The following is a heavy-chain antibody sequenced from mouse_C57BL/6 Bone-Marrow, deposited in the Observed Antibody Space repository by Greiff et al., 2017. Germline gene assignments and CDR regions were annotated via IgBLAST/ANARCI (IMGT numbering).Heavy chain of an antibody. D-gene: IGHD1-1*01. CDR1: GYTFTSYW. CDR2: IDPSDSYT. CDR3: TRTSLYDYGSSFYAMDY. Sequence: QVQLQQPGAELVMPGASVKLSCKASGYTFTSYWMHWVKQRPGQGLEWIGEIDPSDSYTNYNQKFKGKSTLTVDKSSSTAYMQLSSLTSEDSAVYYCTRTSLYDYGSSFYAMDYWGQGTSVTVSS. V-gene: IGHV1-69*01. J-gene: IGHJ4*01.